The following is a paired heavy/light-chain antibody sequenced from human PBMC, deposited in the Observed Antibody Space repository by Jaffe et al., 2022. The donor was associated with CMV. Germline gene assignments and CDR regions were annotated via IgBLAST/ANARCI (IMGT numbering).Heavy chain of an antibody. CDR1: GFTFSSYA. Sequence: EVQLVESGGGLVQPGGSLRLSCAASGFTFSSYAMSWVRQAPGKGLEWVSAISGSGGSTYYADSVKGRFTISRDNSKNTLYLQMNSLRAEDTAVYYCAKTHDCSSTSCYAWSYYYYYMDVWGKGTTVTVSS. V-gene: IGHV3-23*04. CDR2: ISGSGGST. CDR3: AKTHDCSSTSCYAWSYYYYYMDV. D-gene: IGHD2-2*01. J-gene: IGHJ6*03.
Light chain of an antibody. Sequence: DIQMTQSPSSLSASVGDRVTITCRASQSISSYLNWYQQKPGKAPKLLIYAASSLQSGVPSRFSGSGSGTDFTLTISSLQPEDFATYYCQQSYSTPRSTFGQGTKLEIK. CDR1: QSISSY. V-gene: IGKV1-39*01. J-gene: IGKJ2*02. CDR3: QQSYSTPRST. CDR2: AAS.